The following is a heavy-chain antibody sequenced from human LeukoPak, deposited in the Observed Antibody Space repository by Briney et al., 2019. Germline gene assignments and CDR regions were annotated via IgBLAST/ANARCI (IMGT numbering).Heavy chain of an antibody. CDR3: AKDIRFLSSSGWYWEAFDI. D-gene: IGHD6-19*01. V-gene: IGHV3-9*03. CDR1: GFTFDDYA. Sequence: TGRSLRLSCAASGFTFDDYAIHWVRHAPGKGLEWVSGISWNSGSIVYADSVKGRFTISRDNAKNSLYLQMNSLRAEDMALYYCAKDIRFLSSSGWYWEAFDIWGQGTMVTVSS. CDR2: ISWNSGSI. J-gene: IGHJ3*02.